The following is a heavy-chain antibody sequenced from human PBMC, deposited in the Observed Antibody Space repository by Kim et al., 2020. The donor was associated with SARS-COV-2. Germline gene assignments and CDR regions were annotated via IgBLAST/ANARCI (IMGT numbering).Heavy chain of an antibody. CDR1: GGSISSSSYY. V-gene: IGHV4-39*07. J-gene: IGHJ4*02. Sequence: SETLSLTCTVSGGSISSSSYYWGWIRQPPGKGLEWIGSIYYSGSTYYNPSLKSRVTISVDTSKNQFSLKLSSVTAADTAVYYCARDPKRWLQSVVFDYWGQGTLVTVSS. CDR2: IYYSGST. D-gene: IGHD5-12*01. CDR3: ARDPKRWLQSVVFDY.